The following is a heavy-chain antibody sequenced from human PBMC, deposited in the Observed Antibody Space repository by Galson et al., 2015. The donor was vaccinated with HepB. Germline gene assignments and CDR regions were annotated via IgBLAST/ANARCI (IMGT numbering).Heavy chain of an antibody. V-gene: IGHV1-24*01. D-gene: IGHD3-22*01. Sequence: SVKVSCKVSGYTLTELSMHWVRQAPGKGLEWMGGFDPEDGETIYAQKFQGRVTMTEDTSTDTAYMELSSLRSEDTAVYYCATQGMWRITMIVAREVEKWFDPWGQGTLVTVSS. CDR3: ATQGMWRITMIVAREVEKWFDP. CDR2: FDPEDGET. J-gene: IGHJ5*02. CDR1: GYTLTELS.